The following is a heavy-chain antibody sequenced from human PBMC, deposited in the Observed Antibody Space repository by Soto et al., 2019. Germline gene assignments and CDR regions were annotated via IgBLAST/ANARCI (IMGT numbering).Heavy chain of an antibody. CDR2: IYSGGST. Sequence: GGSLRLSCAASGFTVSSNYMSWVRQAPGKGLEWVSVIYSGGSTYYADSVKGRFTISRHNSKNTLYLQMNSLRAEDTAVYYCAREAPYSGYDDYYYYYMDVWGKGTTVTVSS. V-gene: IGHV3-53*04. CDR1: GFTVSSNY. J-gene: IGHJ6*03. CDR3: AREAPYSGYDDYYYYYMDV. D-gene: IGHD5-12*01.